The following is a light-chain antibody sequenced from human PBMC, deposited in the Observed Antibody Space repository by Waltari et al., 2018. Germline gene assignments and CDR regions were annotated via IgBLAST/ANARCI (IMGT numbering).Light chain of an antibody. Sequence: DIQMTQSPSSLSASVGDRVIITCRASQSIDSYLNWYQQKPGKAPKVLIYAASSLQTEGPSRFSGRGSGTEFTLTISSQQPEDYATYHCQQSYSTPWTFGQGTRVDIK. CDR3: QQSYSTPWT. V-gene: IGKV1-39*01. J-gene: IGKJ1*01. CDR1: QSIDSY. CDR2: AAS.